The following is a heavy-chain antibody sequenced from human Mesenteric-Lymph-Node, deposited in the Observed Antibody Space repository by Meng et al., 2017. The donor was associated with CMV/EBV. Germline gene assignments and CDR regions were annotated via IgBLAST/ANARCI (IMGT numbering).Heavy chain of an antibody. CDR3: ARDYAGYSSGWPGRDY. J-gene: IGHJ4*02. CDR1: GGTFDRNT. V-gene: IGHV1-69*05. Sequence: SVKVSCKAFGGTFDRNTLSWVRQAPGQGLEWMGGIIPISGTPNYAQKFQGRVTIHMDESTSTAYMEMSSLRSDDTAVYYCARDYAGYSSGWPGRDYWGQGTLVTVSS. CDR2: IIPISGTP. D-gene: IGHD6-19*01.